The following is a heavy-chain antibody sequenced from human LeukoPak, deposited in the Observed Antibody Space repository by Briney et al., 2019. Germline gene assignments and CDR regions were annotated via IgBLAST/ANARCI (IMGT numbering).Heavy chain of an antibody. CDR1: GYTLTGHS. D-gene: IGHD3-16*02. CDR2: MNPNSGGT. J-gene: IGHJ4*02. Sequence: GASVKVSWKASGYTLTGHSMHWVRQAPGQGLEWMGWMNPNSGGTKYTRKFQGRVTMTRDTSISTAYMELSRLTSDDTAMYYCARDKLGLGELSLYDEWGQGTQVTVSS. V-gene: IGHV1-2*02. CDR3: ARDKLGLGELSLYDE.